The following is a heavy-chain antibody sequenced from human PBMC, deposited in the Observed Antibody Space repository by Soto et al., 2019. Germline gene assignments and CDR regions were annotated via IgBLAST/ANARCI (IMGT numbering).Heavy chain of an antibody. CDR2: VSGTGGSA. D-gene: IGHD4-4*01. V-gene: IGHV3-23*01. CDR3: ARGSAYSNYDLEY. J-gene: IGHJ4*02. Sequence: GGSLRLSGAASGFTFSSYAITGVRHAPGKGLEWVSGVSGTGGSADCADSVKGRFTISRDKSGNRLYRHMYRVRDEEPTVDQCARGSAYSNYDLEYWGQGPLVTVSS. CDR1: GFTFSSYA.